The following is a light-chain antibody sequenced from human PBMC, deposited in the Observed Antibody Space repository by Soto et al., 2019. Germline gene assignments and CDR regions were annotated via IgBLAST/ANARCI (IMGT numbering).Light chain of an antibody. V-gene: IGKV3-15*01. CDR2: DAS. CDR1: QSVAANY. CDR3: HQYNSWPPGT. J-gene: IGKJ2*01. Sequence: EFVLTQSPGTLSLSPGERATLSCRASQSVAANYLAWYQQKPGQAPRLLIYDASKRATGIPARFSGSGSGTEFTLTISSLQSEDFALYYCHQYNSWPPGTFGQGTKVDIK.